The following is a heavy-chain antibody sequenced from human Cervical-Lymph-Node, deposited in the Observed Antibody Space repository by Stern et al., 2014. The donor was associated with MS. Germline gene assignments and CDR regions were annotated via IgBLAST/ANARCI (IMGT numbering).Heavy chain of an antibody. CDR2: ISYDGSNK. Sequence: VQLVESGGGVVQPGRSLRLSCAASGFTFSSYAMHWVRQAPGKGLEWVAVISYDGSNKYYADSVKGRFTISRDNSKNTLYLQMNSLRAEDTAVYYCARDSIAARVSLDYWGQGTLVTVSS. D-gene: IGHD6-6*01. CDR1: GFTFSSYA. J-gene: IGHJ4*02. CDR3: ARDSIAARVSLDY. V-gene: IGHV3-30*04.